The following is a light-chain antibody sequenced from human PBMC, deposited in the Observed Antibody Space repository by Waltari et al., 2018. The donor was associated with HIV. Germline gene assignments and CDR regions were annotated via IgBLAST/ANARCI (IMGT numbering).Light chain of an antibody. CDR2: DNN. J-gene: IGLJ3*02. CDR1: SSNIGNNY. CDR3: GTWDTSLSAGV. V-gene: IGLV1-51*01. Sequence: QSVLTQPPSVSAAPGHKVVISCSGGSSNIGNNYVSWFQPLPRTAPKFIIYDNNKRPSGIPDRFSGSRSGTSATLSITGLQSGDEADYYCGTWDTSLSAGVFGGGTKVTVL.